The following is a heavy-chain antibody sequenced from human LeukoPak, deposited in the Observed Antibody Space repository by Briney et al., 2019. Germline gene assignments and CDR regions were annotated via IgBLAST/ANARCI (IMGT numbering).Heavy chain of an antibody. CDR2: ISWNSGSI. CDR1: GFTFDDYA. CDR3: AKGLRYFDWLSHPFDY. V-gene: IGHV3-9*01. Sequence: GESLRLSCAASGFTFDDYAMHWVRQAPGKGLEWVSGISWNSGSIGYADSVKGRFTISRENAKTFLYLKMNSLRAETTALYSCAKGLRYFDWLSHPFDYWGQGNLVTVSS. D-gene: IGHD3-9*01. J-gene: IGHJ4*02.